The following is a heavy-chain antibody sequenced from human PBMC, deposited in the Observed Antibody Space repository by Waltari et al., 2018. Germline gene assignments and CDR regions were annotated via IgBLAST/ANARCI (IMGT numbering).Heavy chain of an antibody. CDR1: GYTFTGYY. CDR3: ARELNVLRYFDSGGWFDP. Sequence: QVQLVQSGAEVKKPGASVKVSCKASGYTFTGYYMHWVRQAPGQGLEWMGWSNPNSGGTNYEQKCQGRVTMTRDTSISTAYMELSRLRSDDTAVYYCARELNVLRYFDSGGWFDPWGQGTLVTVSS. J-gene: IGHJ5*02. D-gene: IGHD3-9*01. V-gene: IGHV1-2*02. CDR2: SNPNSGGT.